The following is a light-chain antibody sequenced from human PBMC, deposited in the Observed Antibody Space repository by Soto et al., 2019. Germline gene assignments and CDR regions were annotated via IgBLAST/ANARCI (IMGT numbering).Light chain of an antibody. CDR3: AAWDDSLSVHVV. Sequence: QSVLTQPPSASGTPGQRVTISCSGSSSNIGSNYVYWYQQLPGTAPKLLIYRNNQRSSWVPDRFSGSKSGTSASLAISGLRSEDEADYYCAAWDDSLSVHVVFGGGTKVTVL. CDR1: SSNIGSNY. CDR2: RNN. J-gene: IGLJ2*01. V-gene: IGLV1-47*01.